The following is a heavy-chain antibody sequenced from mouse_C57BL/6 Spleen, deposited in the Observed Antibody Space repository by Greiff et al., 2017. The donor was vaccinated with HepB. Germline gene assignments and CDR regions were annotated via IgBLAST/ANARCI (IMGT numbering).Heavy chain of an antibody. CDR3: ARRITTVVAPWAMDY. V-gene: IGHV2-2*01. Sequence: VKLMESGPGLVQPSQSLSITCTVSGFSLTSYGVHWVRQSPGKGLEWLGVIWSGGSTDYNAAFISRLSISKDNSKSQVFFKMNSLQADDTAIYYCARRITTVVAPWAMDYWGQGTSVTVSS. J-gene: IGHJ4*01. CDR1: GFSLTSYG. D-gene: IGHD1-1*01. CDR2: IWSGGST.